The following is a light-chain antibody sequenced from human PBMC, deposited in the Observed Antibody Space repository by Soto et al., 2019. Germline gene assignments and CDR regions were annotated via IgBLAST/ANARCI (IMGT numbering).Light chain of an antibody. V-gene: IGKV3-11*01. Sequence: EILMTQSPATLSVSPGETATLSCRASQSVSTKLAWYQQKPGQAPRPLIYDASNRATGIPARFSGSGSGTGFTLTISSLEPEDFAVYYCQQRSNWQITFGQGTRLEI. CDR3: QQRSNWQIT. J-gene: IGKJ5*01. CDR2: DAS. CDR1: QSVSTK.